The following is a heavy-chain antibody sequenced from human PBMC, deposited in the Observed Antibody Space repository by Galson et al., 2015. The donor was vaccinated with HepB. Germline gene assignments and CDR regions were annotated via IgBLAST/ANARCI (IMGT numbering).Heavy chain of an antibody. D-gene: IGHD2-2*01. CDR2: ISSSSSYI. CDR1: GFTFSSYD. V-gene: IGHV3-21*01. CDR3: ASFMEADYQLLFQGGYYYYGMDV. Sequence: SLRLSCAASGFTFSSYDMHWVRHATGKGLEWVSSISSSSSYIYYADSVKGRFTISRDNAKNSLYLQMNSLRAEDTAVYYCASFMEADYQLLFQGGYYYYGMDVWGQGTTVTVSS. J-gene: IGHJ6*02.